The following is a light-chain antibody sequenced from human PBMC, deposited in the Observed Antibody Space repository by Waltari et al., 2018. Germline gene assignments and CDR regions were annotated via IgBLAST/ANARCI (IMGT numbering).Light chain of an antibody. J-gene: IGKJ4*01. CDR3: QQYNSYSLLT. CDR1: QSISNW. CDR2: KAS. V-gene: IGKV1-5*03. Sequence: DIQMTQSPSTLSASVGDRVTIPCRASQSISNWLAWYQQKPGKAPKLLIYKASTLESGVPSRFSGSGSGTEFTLTISSLQPDDFATDYCQQYNSYSLLTFGGGTKVEIK.